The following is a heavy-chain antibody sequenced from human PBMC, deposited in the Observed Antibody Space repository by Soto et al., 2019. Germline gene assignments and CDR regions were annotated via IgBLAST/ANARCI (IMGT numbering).Heavy chain of an antibody. V-gene: IGHV4-30-4*01. CDR2: IYYSGST. J-gene: IGHJ6*02. CDR3: ARAKFYDSSGYYYYGMDV. CDR1: GGSISSGDYY. Sequence: KPSETLSLTCTVSGGSISSGDYYWSWIRQPPGKGLEWIGYIYYSGSTYYNPSLKSRVTISVDTSKNQFSLKLSSVTAADTAVYYCARAKFYDSSGYYYYGMDVWGQGTTVTVSS. D-gene: IGHD3-22*01.